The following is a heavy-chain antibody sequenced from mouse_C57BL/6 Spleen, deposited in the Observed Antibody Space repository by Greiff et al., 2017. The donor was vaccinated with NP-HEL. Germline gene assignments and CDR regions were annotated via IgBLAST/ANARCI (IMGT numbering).Heavy chain of an antibody. CDR3: ARRSTAVVAMEGSFDY. Sequence: QVQLQQSGPELVKPGASVKISCKASGYAFSSSWMNWVKQRPGKGLEWIGRIYPGDGDTNYNGKFKGKATLTADKSSSTAYMQLSSLTSEDSAVYFGARRSTAVVAMEGSFDYWGQGTTLTVSS. CDR2: IYPGDGDT. J-gene: IGHJ2*01. V-gene: IGHV1-82*01. D-gene: IGHD1-1*01. CDR1: GYAFSSSW.